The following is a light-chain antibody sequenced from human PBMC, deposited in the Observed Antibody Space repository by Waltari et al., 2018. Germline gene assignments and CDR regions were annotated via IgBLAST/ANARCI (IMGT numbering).Light chain of an antibody. Sequence: EVVLTQSPGTLSLSPGETATLSCSASQNIGRYLVWYQQKSGQAPRLLIYGASTRATGIPDRFSGSGSGTDFSLTISRLEAEDFAVYYCQNHERLPATFGQGTKVEIK. CDR1: QNIGRY. CDR2: GAS. CDR3: QNHERLPAT. J-gene: IGKJ1*01. V-gene: IGKV3-20*01.